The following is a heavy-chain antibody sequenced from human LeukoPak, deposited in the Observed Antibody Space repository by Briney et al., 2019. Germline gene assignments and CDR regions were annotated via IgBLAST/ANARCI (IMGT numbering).Heavy chain of an antibody. CDR2: ISSSSDTT. V-gene: IGHV3-23*01. J-gene: IGHJ5*02. CDR1: GFTFNNYA. CDR3: AKDRRGGFIVVVLES. D-gene: IGHD2-15*01. Sequence: GGSLRLSCAASGFTFNNYALSWIRQAPGKGLEWVSSISSSSDTTYYADPVKGRFTVSRDNSKNTLYLQMNSLRAEDTAVYYCAKDRRGGFIVVVLESWGQGTLVTVSS.